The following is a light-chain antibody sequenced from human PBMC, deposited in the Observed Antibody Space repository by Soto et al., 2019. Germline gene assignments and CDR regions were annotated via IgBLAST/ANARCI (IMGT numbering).Light chain of an antibody. CDR1: QSVSSN. CDR3: QQYNNSPGT. V-gene: IGKV3-15*01. CDR2: GAS. Sequence: EIVLTQSPGTLSLSPGERATLSCRASQSVSSNLAWYQQKPGQAPRLLIYGASTRATGIPARFSGSGSGTEFTLTISSLQSEDFAVYYCQQYNNSPGTFGGGTKVDIK. J-gene: IGKJ4*01.